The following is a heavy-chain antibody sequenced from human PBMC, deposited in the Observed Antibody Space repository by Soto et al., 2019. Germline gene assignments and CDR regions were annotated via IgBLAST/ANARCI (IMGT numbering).Heavy chain of an antibody. V-gene: IGHV4-59*01. CDR1: GVSMSSYY. Sequence: PSGALALSCTVSGVSMSSYYWSGFRQPPGKGLECIGHIYYTGSTKYNPSLKSRVTISVDTSKNQFSLKLTSMTAADTAVYYCARGDVVVPAAWFDPWGQGTLVTVSS. D-gene: IGHD2-2*01. J-gene: IGHJ5*02. CDR2: IYYTGST. CDR3: ARGDVVVPAAWFDP.